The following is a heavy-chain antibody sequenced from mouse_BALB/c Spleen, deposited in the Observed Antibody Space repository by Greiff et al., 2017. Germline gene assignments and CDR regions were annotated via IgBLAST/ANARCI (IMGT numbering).Heavy chain of an antibody. V-gene: IGHV1-54*03. CDR1: GYAFTNYL. CDR2: INPGSGGT. D-gene: IGHD2-2*01. CDR3: ARENYYGYGGDY. Sequence: VQLQQSGAELVRPGTSVKVSCKASGYAFTNYLIEWVKQRPGQGLEWIGVINPGSGGTNYNEKFKGKATLTADKSSSTAYMQLSSLTSDDSAVYFCARENYYGYGGDYWGQGTTLTVSS. J-gene: IGHJ2*01.